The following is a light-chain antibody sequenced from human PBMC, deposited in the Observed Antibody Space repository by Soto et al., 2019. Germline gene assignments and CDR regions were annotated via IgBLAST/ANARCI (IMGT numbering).Light chain of an antibody. CDR2: GSS. Sequence: EIVLTQSPGTLSLSPGETAALSCRASRSLSDNHLAWYQQRPGQAPRLLTYGSSSRAAGIPDRFRGSGTGTDFTLTIRRLEPEDFGVYYCQQYNNWPPLTFGGGTKVEIK. CDR3: QQYNNWPPLT. J-gene: IGKJ4*01. CDR1: RSLSDNH. V-gene: IGKV3-20*01.